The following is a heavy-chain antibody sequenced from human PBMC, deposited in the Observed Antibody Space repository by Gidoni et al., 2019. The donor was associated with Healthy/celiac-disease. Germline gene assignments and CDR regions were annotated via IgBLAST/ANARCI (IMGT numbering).Heavy chain of an antibody. Sequence: EVQLVQSGAEVKTAGVSLKIACKGSGYSFTSYWIGWVRQMPGKGLEWMGIIYPGDSDTRYSPSFQGQVTISADKSNSTAYLQWSSLKASDTAMDYCARREDWNSPCCDYWGQGTLVTVSS. V-gene: IGHV5-51*01. CDR3: ARREDWNSPCCDY. D-gene: IGHD1-7*01. CDR1: GYSFTSYW. J-gene: IGHJ4*02. CDR2: IYPGDSDT.